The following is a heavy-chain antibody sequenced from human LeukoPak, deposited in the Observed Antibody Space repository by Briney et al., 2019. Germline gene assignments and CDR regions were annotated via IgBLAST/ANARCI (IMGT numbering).Heavy chain of an antibody. D-gene: IGHD1-1*01. J-gene: IGHJ4*02. CDR2: ISSSGSMI. CDR3: ARGYSRGIHFDY. CDR1: GLTFSSEE. Sequence: GGSLRLSCAASGLTFSSEEMNWVRQVPGKGLEWVSKISSSGSMIYYADSVKGRFTISRDNAKNSLYLQMNSLRAEDTAIYYCARGYSRGIHFDYWGQGTLVTVSS. V-gene: IGHV3-48*03.